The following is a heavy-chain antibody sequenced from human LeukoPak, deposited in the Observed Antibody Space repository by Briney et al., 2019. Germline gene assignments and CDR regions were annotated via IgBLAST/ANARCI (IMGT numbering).Heavy chain of an antibody. Sequence: PGGSLRLSCAASGFTFSDYYMSWIRQAPGKGLEWVSSISSSSSYIYYADSVKGRFTISRDNAKNSLYLQMNSLRAEDTAVYYCARDYGDPYYFDYWGQGTLVTVSS. CDR2: ISSSSSYI. CDR1: GFTFSDYY. D-gene: IGHD4-17*01. V-gene: IGHV3-11*06. CDR3: ARDYGDPYYFDY. J-gene: IGHJ4*02.